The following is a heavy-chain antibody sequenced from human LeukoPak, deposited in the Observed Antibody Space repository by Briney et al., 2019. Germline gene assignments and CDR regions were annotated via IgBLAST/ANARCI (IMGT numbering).Heavy chain of an antibody. D-gene: IGHD6-19*01. J-gene: IGHJ5*02. CDR2: INPNSGVT. Sequence: ASVKVSCKASGYTFTDYYMHWVRQAPARGLEWVGWINPNSGVTNIAQKFQGRVSMTRDTSISTAYMELSRLGSDDTAVYYCARVRPLAVTGVDWFDPCGQGTLVTAS. V-gene: IGHV1-2*02. CDR1: GYTFTDYY. CDR3: ARVRPLAVTGVDWFDP.